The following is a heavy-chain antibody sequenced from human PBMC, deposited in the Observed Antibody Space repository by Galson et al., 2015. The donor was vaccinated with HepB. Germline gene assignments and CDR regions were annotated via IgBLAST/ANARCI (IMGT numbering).Heavy chain of an antibody. CDR3: ARESDNTGSYPGDY. D-gene: IGHD3-16*02. J-gene: IGHJ4*02. V-gene: IGHV3-66*01. Sequence: SLRLSCAASGFTVNRHFMSWVRQAPGKGLEWVSITYSSSRTYYADSVKGRFTISRDNSKNTLYLQMNSLRAEDTAIYYCARESDNTGSYPGDYWGQGTLVTVSS. CDR1: GFTVNRHF. CDR2: TYSSSRT.